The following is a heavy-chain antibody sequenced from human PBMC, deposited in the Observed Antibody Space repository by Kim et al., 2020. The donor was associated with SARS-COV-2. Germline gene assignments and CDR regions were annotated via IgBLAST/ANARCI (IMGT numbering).Heavy chain of an antibody. D-gene: IGHD3-22*01. V-gene: IGHV3-11*06. Sequence: KGRLTIPRDNAKNSLYLQMNSLRAEETAVYYCARVPYDSSGYYYSWYFDLWGRGTLVTVSS. CDR3: ARVPYDSSGYYYSWYFDL. J-gene: IGHJ2*01.